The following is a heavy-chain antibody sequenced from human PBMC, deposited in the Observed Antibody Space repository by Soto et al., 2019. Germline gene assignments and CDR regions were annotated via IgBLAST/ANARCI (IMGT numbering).Heavy chain of an antibody. V-gene: IGHV3-23*01. Sequence: GGSLRLPCAASGFSFSSSAMSWVRQAPGKGLEWVSAISESGDNTFYADSVKGRFTISRENSNNALYLQMDTLRAEDTALYFCAKGGYTYGLDPWGQGTLVTVSS. J-gene: IGHJ5*02. CDR1: GFSFSSSA. D-gene: IGHD5-18*01. CDR2: ISESGDNT. CDR3: AKGGYTYGLDP.